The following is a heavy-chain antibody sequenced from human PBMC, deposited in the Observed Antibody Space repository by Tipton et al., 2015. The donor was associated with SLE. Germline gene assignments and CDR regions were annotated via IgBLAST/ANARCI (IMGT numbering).Heavy chain of an antibody. J-gene: IGHJ6*02. V-gene: IGHV4-38-2*02. CDR3: ARFPGGSYYYYTLDV. D-gene: IGHD1-26*01. Sequence: TLSLTCTVSRYSISSGYFWGWIRQPPGKGLEWIGTMSHSGDTYYNPSLESRVTMSMDTSKNQFSLRLSSVTATDTAVYYCARFPGGSYYYYTLDVCGQGTTVTVSS. CDR2: MSHSGDT. CDR1: RYSISSGYF.